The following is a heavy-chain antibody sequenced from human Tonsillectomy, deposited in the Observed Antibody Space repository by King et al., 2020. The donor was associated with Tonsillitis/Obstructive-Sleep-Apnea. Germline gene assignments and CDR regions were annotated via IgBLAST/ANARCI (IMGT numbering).Heavy chain of an antibody. Sequence: HVQLVESGGGVVQPGRALRLSCAASGFTFRTYGMHWVRQAPGKGLEWVAVIWYDGSNKFYADSVKGRFTISRDNSKNTLYLQMNSLRAEDTAVYYWARGNHHNTGSFDYWGQGTQVTVSS. CDR3: ARGNHHNTGSFDY. CDR1: GFTFRTYG. V-gene: IGHV3-33*01. D-gene: IGHD2-8*02. J-gene: IGHJ4*02. CDR2: IWYDGSNK.